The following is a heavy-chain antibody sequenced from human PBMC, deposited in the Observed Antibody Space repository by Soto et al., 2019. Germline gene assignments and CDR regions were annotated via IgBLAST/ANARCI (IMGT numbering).Heavy chain of an antibody. D-gene: IGHD3-22*01. V-gene: IGHV1-46*01. Sequence: ASVKVSCTESRYTFTSYYMHWARQAPGQGLEWMGIINPSGGSTSYAQKFQGRVTMTRDTSTSTVYMELSSLRSEDTAVYYCARDSYDSSGVGIWGQGTMVTVS. CDR1: RYTFTSYY. J-gene: IGHJ3*02. CDR3: ARDSYDSSGVGI. CDR2: INPSGGST.